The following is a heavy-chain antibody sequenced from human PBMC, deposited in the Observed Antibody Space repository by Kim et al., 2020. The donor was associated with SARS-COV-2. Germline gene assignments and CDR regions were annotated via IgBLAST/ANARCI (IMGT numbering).Heavy chain of an antibody. Sequence: GGSLRLSCAASGFTFSSYGMHWVRQAPGKGLEWVAVIWNDGSNKYYADSVKGRFTISRDNFKNTLYLQMNSLRAEDTAVYYCARGGGFITIFGVVIREGDGMDVWGQGTTVTVSS. D-gene: IGHD3-3*01. CDR1: GFTFSSYG. V-gene: IGHV3-33*01. CDR3: ARGGGFITIFGVVIREGDGMDV. CDR2: IWNDGSNK. J-gene: IGHJ6*02.